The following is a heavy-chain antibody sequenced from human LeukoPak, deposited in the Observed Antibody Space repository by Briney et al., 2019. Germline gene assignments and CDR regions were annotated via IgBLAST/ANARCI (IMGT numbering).Heavy chain of an antibody. Sequence: SETLSLTCAVYGGFFGGYYWSWIRQPPGKGLEWIGEINHSGSTNYNPSLKSRVTISVDTSKNQFSLKLSSVTAADTAVYYCARRGYSYGYVVYWGQGTLVTVSS. CDR1: GGFFGGYY. D-gene: IGHD5-18*01. V-gene: IGHV4-34*01. CDR2: INHSGST. J-gene: IGHJ4*02. CDR3: ARRGYSYGYVVY.